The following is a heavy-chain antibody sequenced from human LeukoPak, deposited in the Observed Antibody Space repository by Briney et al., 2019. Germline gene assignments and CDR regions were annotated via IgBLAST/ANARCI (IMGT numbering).Heavy chain of an antibody. CDR3: AKAVGNYRYSGSYPFDFDY. Sequence: GGSLRLSCAASGFTFSSYAMSWVRQAPGKGLGWVSAISGSGGSTYYADSVKGRFTISRDNSKNTLYLQMNSLRAEDTAVYYCAKAVGNYRYSGSYPFDFDYWGQGTLVTVSS. J-gene: IGHJ4*02. CDR2: ISGSGGST. V-gene: IGHV3-23*01. CDR1: GFTFSSYA. D-gene: IGHD1-26*01.